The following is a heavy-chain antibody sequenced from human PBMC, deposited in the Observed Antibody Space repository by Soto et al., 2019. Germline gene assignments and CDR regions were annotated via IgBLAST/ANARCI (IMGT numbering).Heavy chain of an antibody. Sequence: GASVKVSCKASGGTFSSYAISWVRQAPGQGLEWMGGIIPIFGTANYAQKFQGRVTITADESTSAAYMELSSLRSEDTAVYYCARDLTYYGSGQFDYWGQGTLVTVSS. CDR3: ARDLTYYGSGQFDY. CDR2: IIPIFGTA. V-gene: IGHV1-69*13. D-gene: IGHD3-10*01. CDR1: GGTFSSYA. J-gene: IGHJ4*02.